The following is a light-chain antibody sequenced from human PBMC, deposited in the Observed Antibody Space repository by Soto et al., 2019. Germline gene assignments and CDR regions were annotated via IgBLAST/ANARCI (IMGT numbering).Light chain of an antibody. V-gene: IGLV2-14*01. CDR1: SNDIGGYNY. CDR2: DVT. CDR3: SSYTTSSTPGV. Sequence: QAVLTQAAYVSRVPRQAIPISCTGTSNDIGGYNYVSWYQQHPGKAPKLMIYDVTNRPSGVSNRFSGSKSGNTASLTISGLQAEDEADYYCSSYTTSSTPGVFGTGTKVTV. J-gene: IGLJ1*01.